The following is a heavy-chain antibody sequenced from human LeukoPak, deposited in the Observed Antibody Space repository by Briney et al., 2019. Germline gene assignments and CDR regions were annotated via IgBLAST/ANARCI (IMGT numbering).Heavy chain of an antibody. CDR3: ARVGWLLLRCAFDI. CDR2: IYYSGST. CDR1: GGSISSGGYY. V-gene: IGHV4-31*03. D-gene: IGHD2-15*01. Sequence: SETLSLTCTVSGGSISSGGYYWRWIRQHPGKGLEWIGYIYYSGSTYYNPSLKSRVTISVDTSKNQFSLKLSSVTAADTAVYYCARVGWLLLRCAFDIWGQGTMVTVSS. J-gene: IGHJ3*02.